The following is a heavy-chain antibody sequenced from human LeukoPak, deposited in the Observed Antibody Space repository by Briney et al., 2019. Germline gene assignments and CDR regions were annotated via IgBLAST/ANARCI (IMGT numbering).Heavy chain of an antibody. Sequence: GGSLRLSCAASGFTFSTYGMNWVRQAPGKGLEWVSVISGSGDNTYCADSVKGRFTISRDNSKNTLYVQVNSLGTEDTAAYYCAKGSYYDSSGSFYFDYWDQGTLVTVSS. D-gene: IGHD3-22*01. CDR1: GFTFSTYG. V-gene: IGHV3-23*01. CDR2: ISGSGDNT. J-gene: IGHJ4*02. CDR3: AKGSYYDSSGSFYFDY.